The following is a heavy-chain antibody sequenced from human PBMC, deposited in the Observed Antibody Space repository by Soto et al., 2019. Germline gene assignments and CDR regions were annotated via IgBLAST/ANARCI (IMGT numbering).Heavy chain of an antibody. CDR1: GFTFTGYG. CDR2: ISDAGNSK. J-gene: IGHJ6*02. Sequence: QVQLVESGGGVVQPGRSLRLSCAASGFTFTGYGMHWVRQAPGKGLEWVSVISDAGNSKHYVDSVKGRFTISRDNSKNTLYLQMNSLRVEDTAVYYCAKSGSSEYYGLDVWGQGTTVTVSS. D-gene: IGHD6-25*01. V-gene: IGHV3-30*18. CDR3: AKSGSSEYYGLDV.